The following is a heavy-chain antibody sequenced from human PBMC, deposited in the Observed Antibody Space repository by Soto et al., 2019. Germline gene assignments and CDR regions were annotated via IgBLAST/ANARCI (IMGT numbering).Heavy chain of an antibody. D-gene: IGHD2-2*01. Sequence: SVKVSCKASGGTFSSYAISWVRQAPGQGLEWMGGIIPIFGTANYAQKFQGRVTITADESTSTAYMELSSLRSEDTAVYYCARELEYCSSTSCPRPYYYYGMDVWGQGTTVTVSS. CDR3: ARELEYCSSTSCPRPYYYYGMDV. V-gene: IGHV1-69*13. J-gene: IGHJ6*02. CDR1: GGTFSSYA. CDR2: IIPIFGTA.